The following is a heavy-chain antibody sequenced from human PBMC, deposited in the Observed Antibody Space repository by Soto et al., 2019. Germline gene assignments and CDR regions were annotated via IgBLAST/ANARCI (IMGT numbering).Heavy chain of an antibody. CDR1: GFTFGDDA. CDR2: IRSRIYGETT. Sequence: EVQLVESGGGLEQPGRSLRLSCTTSGFTFGDDAMSWIRQAPGEGLERVGFIRSRIYGETTEYGASVGGRFSISRDDSKSIDYLQTNSLKTEDTAVYYCARTPYDVLTGYYPDYWGQGILVTVSS. D-gene: IGHD3-9*01. V-gene: IGHV3-49*03. CDR3: ARTPYDVLTGYYPDY. J-gene: IGHJ4*02.